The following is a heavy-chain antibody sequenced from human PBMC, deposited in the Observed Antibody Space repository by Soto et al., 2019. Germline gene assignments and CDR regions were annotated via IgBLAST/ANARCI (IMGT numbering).Heavy chain of an antibody. CDR2: ISGSGGST. V-gene: IGHV3-23*01. Sequence: EVQLLESGGGLVQPGGSLRLSCAASGFTFSSYAMSWVRQAPGKGLEWVSAISGSGGSTYYTDSVKGRFTISRDNSKNTLYLQMNSLRAEDTAVYYCAKDSYDSSGYRIDYWGQGTLVTVSS. J-gene: IGHJ4*02. CDR1: GFTFSSYA. D-gene: IGHD3-22*01. CDR3: AKDSYDSSGYRIDY.